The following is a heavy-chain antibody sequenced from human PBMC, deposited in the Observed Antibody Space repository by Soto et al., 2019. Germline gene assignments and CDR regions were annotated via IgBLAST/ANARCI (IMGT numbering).Heavy chain of an antibody. CDR2: IKSRAHGGTT. J-gene: IGHJ5*02. CDR1: GFSFTDAW. V-gene: IGHV3-15*01. CDR3: TSDVGHMSLPLFSS. Sequence: GGSPRLSCAASGFSFTDAWMGWVRQSPRRGLEWVGRIKSRAHGGTTDFPAPVKGRFSISRDDSKSILYLQMTSLQTEDTGVYHCTSDVGHMSLPLFSSWGQGNLVTVSS. D-gene: IGHD1-26*01.